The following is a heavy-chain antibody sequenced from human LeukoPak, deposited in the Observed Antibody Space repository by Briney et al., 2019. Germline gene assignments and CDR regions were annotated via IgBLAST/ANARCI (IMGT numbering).Heavy chain of an antibody. Sequence: GSLRLSCTASGFTFSNYWMSWVRQVPGKGPEWVANIKQDGSEKYYVDSVEGRFAISRDNAQNSLYLQMNSLRVEDTAVYYCARWQPGFDPWGQGTLVTVSS. CDR3: ARWQPGFDP. CDR2: IKQDGSEK. V-gene: IGHV3-7*01. CDR1: GFTFSNYW. J-gene: IGHJ5*02. D-gene: IGHD6-13*01.